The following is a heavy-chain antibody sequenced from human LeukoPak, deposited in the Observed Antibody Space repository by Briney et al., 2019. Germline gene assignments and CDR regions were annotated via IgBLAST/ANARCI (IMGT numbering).Heavy chain of an antibody. CDR2: INHSGST. V-gene: IGHV4-34*01. CDR1: GGSFSGYY. D-gene: IGHD2-2*01. Sequence: SETLSLTCAVYGGSFSGYYWSWVRQPPGKGLEWIGEINHSGSTNYNPSLKSRGTIAVATSNNQISLKLSSVSAADPAVYYCARCLLRYCSSTSCYRKDNYFVYWGQGTLVTVSS. CDR3: ARCLLRYCSSTSCYRKDNYFVY. J-gene: IGHJ4*02.